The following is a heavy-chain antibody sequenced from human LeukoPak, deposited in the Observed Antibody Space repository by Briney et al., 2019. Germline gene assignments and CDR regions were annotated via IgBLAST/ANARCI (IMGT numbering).Heavy chain of an antibody. J-gene: IGHJ1*01. CDR1: GGSISSYY. Sequence: PSETLSLTCTVSGGSISSYYWSWIRQPPGKGLEWIGYIYYSGSTNYNPSLKSRVTISVDTSKNQFSLKLSSVTVADTAVYYCARGLGYGLEYFQHWGQGTLVTVSS. CDR2: IYYSGST. D-gene: IGHD5-18*01. CDR3: ARGLGYGLEYFQH. V-gene: IGHV4-59*01.